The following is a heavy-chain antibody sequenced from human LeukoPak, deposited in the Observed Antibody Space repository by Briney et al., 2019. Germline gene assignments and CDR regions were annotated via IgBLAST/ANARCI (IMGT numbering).Heavy chain of an antibody. CDR1: GGTFSSYT. D-gene: IGHD2-2*01. Sequence: GSSVKGTCTASGGTFSSYTISGVRQAPGQGHEWMGRIIPILGIANYAQKFQGRVTITADKSTSTAYMELSSLRSEDTAVYYCASTYCSSTSCYYGRWGQGTLVTVSP. CDR3: ASTYCSSTSCYYGR. J-gene: IGHJ1*01. CDR2: IIPILGIA. V-gene: IGHV1-69*02.